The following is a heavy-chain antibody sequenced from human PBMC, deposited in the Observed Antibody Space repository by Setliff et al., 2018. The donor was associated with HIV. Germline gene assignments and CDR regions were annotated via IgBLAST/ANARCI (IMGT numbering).Heavy chain of an antibody. V-gene: IGHV3-74*03. D-gene: IGHD2-8*01. CDR1: GFTFSIYW. CDR3: AALSLRTNTVYGILSTRFDP. Sequence: GGSLRLSCAASGFTFSIYWMHWVRQAPGKGLVWVSRINSDESSTTYADSVKGRFTISRDNAKNTLYLQMNSLRAEDTAVYYCAALSLRTNTVYGILSTRFDPWGRGTLVTVSS. J-gene: IGHJ5*02. CDR2: INSDESST.